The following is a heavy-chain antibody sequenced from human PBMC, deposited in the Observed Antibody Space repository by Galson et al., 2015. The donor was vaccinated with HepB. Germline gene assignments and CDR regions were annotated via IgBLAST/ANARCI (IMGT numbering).Heavy chain of an antibody. CDR1: GYTFTSYA. V-gene: IGHV7-4-1*02. CDR2: INTNTGNP. D-gene: IGHD6-13*01. CDR3: ASKIAAAGISQVKGGNDY. J-gene: IGHJ4*02. Sequence: SVKVSCKASGYTFTSYAMNWVRQAPGQGLEWMGWINTNTGNPTYAQGFTGRFVFSLDTSVSTAYLQISSLKAEDTAVYYCASKIAAAGISQVKGGNDYWGQGTLVTVSS.